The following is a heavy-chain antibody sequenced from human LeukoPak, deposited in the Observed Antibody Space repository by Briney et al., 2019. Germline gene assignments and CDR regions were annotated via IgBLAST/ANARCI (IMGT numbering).Heavy chain of an antibody. Sequence: SETLSLTCTVSGGSISSSVYYWGWVRQPPGKGLEWVGNIYYGGRTYYNPSLKSRVTISVDTSQNQFSVKLSSVTAAATAVYYCTRTKLIAAPPDYWGQGTLVTVSS. CDR2: IYYGGRT. D-gene: IGHD6-6*01. V-gene: IGHV4-39*01. CDR1: GGSISSSVYY. CDR3: TRTKLIAAPPDY. J-gene: IGHJ4*02.